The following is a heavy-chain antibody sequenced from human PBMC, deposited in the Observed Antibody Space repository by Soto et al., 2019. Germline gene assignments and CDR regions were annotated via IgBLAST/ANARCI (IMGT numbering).Heavy chain of an antibody. CDR1: GFTFSNYW. CDR3: AREVSTSGGH. J-gene: IGHJ4*02. Sequence: EVQLVESGGGLVQPGGSLRLSCAASGFTFSNYWMTWVRQAPGKGLEWVASLNQDGSEKYYVDSVKGRFTISRDNAHNSLALQRNSLRADDTAVYYCAREVSTSGGHWGQGTLVTVSS. V-gene: IGHV3-7*01. CDR2: LNQDGSEK. D-gene: IGHD1-26*01.